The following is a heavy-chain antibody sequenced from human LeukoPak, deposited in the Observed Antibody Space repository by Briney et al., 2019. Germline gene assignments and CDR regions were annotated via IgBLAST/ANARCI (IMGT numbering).Heavy chain of an antibody. CDR2: INPTGDYT. CDR1: GYTFTRNW. CDR3: ASDHSIHDKSWWLDP. Sequence: ASVKVSCKTSGYTFTRNWMHWIRQGPGQGLEWMGVINPTGDYTMYAQKFQGRVIVTRDMSSNTDYMELGSLRSDDTAVYYCASDHSIHDKSWWLDPWGPGTLVTVSS. V-gene: IGHV1-46*01. J-gene: IGHJ5*02. D-gene: IGHD1-1*01.